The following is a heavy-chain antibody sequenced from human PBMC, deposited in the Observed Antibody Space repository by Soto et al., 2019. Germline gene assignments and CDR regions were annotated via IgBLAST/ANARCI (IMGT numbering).Heavy chain of an antibody. CDR1: GGTFSSYA. J-gene: IGHJ6*02. CDR3: ARSQGSSTSLEIYYYYYYGMDV. Sequence: SVKVSCKASGGTFSSYAISWVRQAPGQGLEWMGGIIPISGTANYAQKFQGRVTITADESTSTAYMELSSLRSEGTAVYYCARSQGSSTSLEIYYYYYYGMDVWGQGTTVTVSS. V-gene: IGHV1-69*13. D-gene: IGHD2-2*01. CDR2: IIPISGTA.